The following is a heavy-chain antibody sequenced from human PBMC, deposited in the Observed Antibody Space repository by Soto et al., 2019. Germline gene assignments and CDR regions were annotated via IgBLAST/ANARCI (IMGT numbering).Heavy chain of an antibody. J-gene: IGHJ6*02. Sequence: PGESLKISCKGSGYTFTNYWIGWVRQMPGKGLEWMGIIYPGDSDTKYNPSFQGQVNISADKSITTTYLQWSSLKASDTAIYYCAASIFYYVMDVWGQGTTVTVSS. CDR3: AASIFYYVMDV. V-gene: IGHV5-51*01. CDR1: GYTFTNYW. CDR2: IYPGDSDT.